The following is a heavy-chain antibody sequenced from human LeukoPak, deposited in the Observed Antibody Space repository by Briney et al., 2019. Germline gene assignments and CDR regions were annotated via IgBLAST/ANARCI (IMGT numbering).Heavy chain of an antibody. CDR1: GFTFSDYY. CDR2: ISSSGSTI. Sequence: GGSLRLSCAASGFTFSDYYMSWIRQAPGKGLEWVSYISSSGSTIYYADSVKGRFTISRDNAKNSLYLQMNSLRAEDTAVYYCARDLGFGCSGGSCYPGLYYYYGMDVWGQGTTVTVSS. J-gene: IGHJ6*02. V-gene: IGHV3-11*04. CDR3: ARDLGFGCSGGSCYPGLYYYYGMDV. D-gene: IGHD2-15*01.